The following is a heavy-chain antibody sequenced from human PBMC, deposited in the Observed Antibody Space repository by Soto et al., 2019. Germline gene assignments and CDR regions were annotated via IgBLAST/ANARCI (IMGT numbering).Heavy chain of an antibody. D-gene: IGHD6-13*01. CDR2: IYSGGST. Sequence: GGSLRLSCAASGFTVSSNYMSWVRQAPGKGLEWVSVIYSGGSTYYADSVKGGFTISRDNSKNTLYLQMNSLRAEATAVYYCARALRGAAAGTDAFDIWGQGTMVTVSS. V-gene: IGHV3-53*01. J-gene: IGHJ3*02. CDR1: GFTVSSNY. CDR3: ARALRGAAAGTDAFDI.